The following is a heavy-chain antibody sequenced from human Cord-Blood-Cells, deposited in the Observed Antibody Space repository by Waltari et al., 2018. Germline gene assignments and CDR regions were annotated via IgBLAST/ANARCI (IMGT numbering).Heavy chain of an antibody. D-gene: IGHD2-2*01. Sequence: AGLLKPSETLSLTCAVYGGSFSGYYWSWIRQPPGKGLEWIGEINHSGSTNYNPSLKSRVTISVDTSKNQFSLKLSSVTAADTAVYYCARAFDCSSTSCSGLYYYMDVWGKGTTVTVSS. CDR2: INHSGST. J-gene: IGHJ6*03. CDR1: GGSFSGYY. V-gene: IGHV4-34*01. CDR3: ARAFDCSSTSCSGLYYYMDV.